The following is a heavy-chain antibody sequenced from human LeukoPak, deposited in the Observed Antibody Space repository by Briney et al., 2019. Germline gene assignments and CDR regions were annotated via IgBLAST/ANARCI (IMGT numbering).Heavy chain of an antibody. V-gene: IGHV3-53*01. Sequence: PGGSLRLSCAASGFTVSSNYMSWVRQAPGKGLEWVSVIYSGGSTYYADSVKGRFTISRDNSKNTPYLQMNSLRAEDTAVYYCARAYSSSWYTDPYYYYYGMDVWGQGTTVTVSS. CDR1: GFTVSSNY. CDR3: ARAYSSSWYTDPYYYYYGMDV. J-gene: IGHJ6*02. CDR2: IYSGGST. D-gene: IGHD6-13*01.